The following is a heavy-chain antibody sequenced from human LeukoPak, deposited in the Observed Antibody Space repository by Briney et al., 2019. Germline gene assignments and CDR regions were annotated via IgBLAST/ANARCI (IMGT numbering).Heavy chain of an antibody. CDR2: INPNSGDT. J-gene: IGHJ4*02. D-gene: IGHD3-16*01. CDR1: GYIFTGYY. Sequence: ASVKVSCKASGYIFTGYYMHWVRQAPGQGLEWMGRINPNSGDTNYAQKFQGRVTMTRDTSISTAYMELSRLRSDDTAVYYCARVRYRLAETYIDYWGQGTLVTVSS. V-gene: IGHV1-2*06. CDR3: ARVRYRLAETYIDY.